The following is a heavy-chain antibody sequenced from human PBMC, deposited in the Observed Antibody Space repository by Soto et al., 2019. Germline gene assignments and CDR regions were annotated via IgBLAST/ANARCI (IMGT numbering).Heavy chain of an antibody. D-gene: IGHD4-17*01. J-gene: IGHJ4*02. Sequence: GGSLRLSCAASGFTFSTYSMNWVRQAPGKGPEWVSSISSGTYTYYADSVKGRFTISRDNAKDSLYLQMNSLRAEDTAVYFCVRDSYGDYAFDYWGPGTLVTVSS. CDR3: VRDSYGDYAFDY. CDR2: ISSGTYT. V-gene: IGHV3-21*01. CDR1: GFTFSTYS.